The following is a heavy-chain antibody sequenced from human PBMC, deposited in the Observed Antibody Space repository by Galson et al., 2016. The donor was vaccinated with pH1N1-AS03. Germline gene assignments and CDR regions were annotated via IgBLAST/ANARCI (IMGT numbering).Heavy chain of an antibody. CDR1: GGSVSGYG. CDR2: VIHGGSI. J-gene: IGHJ5*02. D-gene: IGHD3-22*01. CDR3: ARGRIVVGVVGPGRVRDYFDP. Sequence: SETLSLTCAVYGGSVSGYGWSWIRQSPGKGLGWIGEVIHGGSIIYNPSLTSRVTISGDTSRNQFSLQLNSVTAADTAVYYCARGRIVVGVVGPGRVRDYFDPWGQGTLVTVSS. V-gene: IGHV4-34*01.